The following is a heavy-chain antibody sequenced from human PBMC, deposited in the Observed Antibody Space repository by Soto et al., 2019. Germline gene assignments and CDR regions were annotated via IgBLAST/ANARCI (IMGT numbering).Heavy chain of an antibody. V-gene: IGHV5-51*01. CDR3: ARPRGDDYGDSRDAFDI. J-gene: IGHJ3*02. CDR1: GYSFTSYW. D-gene: IGHD4-17*01. CDR2: IYPGGSDT. Sequence: GESLKISCKGSGYSFTSYWIGWVRQMPGKGLEWMGIIYPGGSDTRYSPSFQGQVTISADKSISTAYLQWSSLKASDTAMYYCARPRGDDYGDSRDAFDIWGQGTMVTVSS.